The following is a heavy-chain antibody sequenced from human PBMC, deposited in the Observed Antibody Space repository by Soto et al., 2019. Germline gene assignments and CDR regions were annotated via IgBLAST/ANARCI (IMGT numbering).Heavy chain of an antibody. CDR1: GFTFSSYS. CDR3: AKDQGYSSSSFTDSYGMDV. CDR2: ISGSGVST. Sequence: GGSLRLSCAASGFTFSSYSMSWVRHAPGKGLEWVSAISGSGVSTYYADSVKGRFTISRDNSKNTLYLQMNSLRADHTAVYCCAKDQGYSSSSFTDSYGMDVSGQGITVTLSS. V-gene: IGHV3-23*01. J-gene: IGHJ6*02. D-gene: IGHD6-6*01.